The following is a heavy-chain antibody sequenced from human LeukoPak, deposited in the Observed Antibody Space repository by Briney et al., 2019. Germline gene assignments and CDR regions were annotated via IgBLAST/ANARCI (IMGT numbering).Heavy chain of an antibody. V-gene: IGHV1-46*01. D-gene: IGHD5-18*01. J-gene: IGHJ5*02. Sequence: ASLKVSCKASGYTFTGYYMHSVRQTPGQGLEWMGIINPSGAGTNYEQKFQGKVAMTRDMSTSTVYMELSSLRSEDTAVYYCARAGYSYGSGWFDPWGQGTLVTVSS. CDR2: INPSGAGT. CDR3: ARAGYSYGSGWFDP. CDR1: GYTFTGYY.